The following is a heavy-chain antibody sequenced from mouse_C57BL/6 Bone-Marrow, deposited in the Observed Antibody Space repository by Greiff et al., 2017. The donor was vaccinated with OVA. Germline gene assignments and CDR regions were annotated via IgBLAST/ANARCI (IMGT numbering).Heavy chain of an antibody. CDR2: IDPETGGT. Sequence: QVQLQQSGAELVRPGASVTLSCKASGYTFTDYEMHWVKQTPVHGLEWIGAIDPETGGTAYNQKFKGKAILTADKSSSTAYMELRSLTSEDSAVYYCTRWRKEGFAYWGQGTLVTVSA. CDR3: TRWRKEGFAY. CDR1: GYTFTDYE. J-gene: IGHJ3*01. V-gene: IGHV1-15*01.